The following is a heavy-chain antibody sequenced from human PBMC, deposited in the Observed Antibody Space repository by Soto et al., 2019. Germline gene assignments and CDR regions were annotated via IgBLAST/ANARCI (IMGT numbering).Heavy chain of an antibody. CDR1: GFTFNTFA. Sequence: EVLLLESGGGLVQPGGSLRLSCAASGFTFNTFAMTWVRQAPGKGLEWVSALSGSGSLSYYADSVKGRFTISRDNSKNTMYLQVNNLRVDETAVYSCARDRGGALDSWGQGTLVTVSS. CDR3: ARDRGGALDS. V-gene: IGHV3-23*01. CDR2: LSGSGSLS. D-gene: IGHD2-15*01. J-gene: IGHJ4*02.